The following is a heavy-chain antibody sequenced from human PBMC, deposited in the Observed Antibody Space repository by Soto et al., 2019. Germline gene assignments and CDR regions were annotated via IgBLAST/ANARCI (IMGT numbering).Heavy chain of an antibody. Sequence: QLHLVQSGAVVKKPGASVTVSCSASGYPVTAYYMHWVRQAPGRGLEWMGGINPATGAAKYTQTFQGRVTKTRDTATSTGFMELSGLTSGDPAVFYCARGGGVGVAGSAAFDMWGQGTLVTVSS. CDR1: GYPVTAYY. CDR2: INPATGAA. J-gene: IGHJ3*02. CDR3: ARGGGVGVAGSAAFDM. D-gene: IGHD3-3*01. V-gene: IGHV1-2*02.